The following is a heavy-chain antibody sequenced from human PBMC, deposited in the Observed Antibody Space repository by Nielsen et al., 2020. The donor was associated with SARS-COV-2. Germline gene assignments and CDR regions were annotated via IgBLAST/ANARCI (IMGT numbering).Heavy chain of an antibody. CDR3: ARGIRPRHVFDI. J-gene: IGHJ3*02. CDR1: GFTVSSNY. CDR2: IKQDGSEK. D-gene: IGHD1-14*01. Sequence: GGSLRLSCAASGFTVSSNYMSWVRQAPGKGLEWVANIKQDGSEKYYVDSVKGRFTISRDNAKNSLYLQMNSLRAEDTAVYYCARGIRPRHVFDIWGQGTMVTVSS. V-gene: IGHV3-7*03.